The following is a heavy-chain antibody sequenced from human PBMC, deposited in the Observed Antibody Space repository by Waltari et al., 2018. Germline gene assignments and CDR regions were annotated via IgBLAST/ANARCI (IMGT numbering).Heavy chain of an antibody. Sequence: QVQLQQWGAGLLKPSETLSLTCAVYGGSFSGYYWSWIRQPPGKGLEWIGEINHSGSTNYNPSLKSRVTISVDTSKNQFSLKLSSVTAADTAVYYCARVAYYYDSSGYGGAFDIWGQGTMVTVSS. CDR1: GGSFSGYY. D-gene: IGHD3-22*01. V-gene: IGHV4-34*01. CDR2: INHSGST. J-gene: IGHJ3*02. CDR3: ARVAYYYDSSGYGGAFDI.